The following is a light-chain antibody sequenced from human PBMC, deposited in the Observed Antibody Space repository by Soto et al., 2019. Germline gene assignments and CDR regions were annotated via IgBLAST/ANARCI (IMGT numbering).Light chain of an antibody. CDR3: AAWDDSLNGLV. V-gene: IGLV1-44*01. CDR2: SNN. J-gene: IGLJ2*01. Sequence: SVLTQPPSASGTPGQRVTISCSGSSSNVGSNTVNWYQQLPGTAPKLLIYSNNQRPSGVPDQFSGSKSGTSASLAISGLQSEDEADYYCAAWDDSLNGLVFGGGTKVTVL. CDR1: SSNVGSNT.